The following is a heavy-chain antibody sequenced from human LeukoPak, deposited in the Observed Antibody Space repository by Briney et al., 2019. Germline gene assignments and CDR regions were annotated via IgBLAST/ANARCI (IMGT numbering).Heavy chain of an antibody. Sequence: ASVKVSCKASGYTFTTYAMNWVRQAPGQGLEWMGWINTNTGNPTYAQGFTGRFVFSLDTSVSTAYLQISSLKAEDTAVYYCATYHCSSTSCYYYYMDVWGKGTTVTVSS. CDR2: INTNTGNP. J-gene: IGHJ6*03. V-gene: IGHV7-4-1*02. D-gene: IGHD2-2*01. CDR3: ATYHCSSTSCYYYYMDV. CDR1: GYTFTTYA.